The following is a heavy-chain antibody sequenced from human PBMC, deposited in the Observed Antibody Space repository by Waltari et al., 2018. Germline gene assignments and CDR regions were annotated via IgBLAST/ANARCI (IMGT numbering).Heavy chain of an antibody. V-gene: IGHV4-39*07. D-gene: IGHD6-6*01. CDR2: IYYSGST. Sequence: QLQLQESGPGLVKPSETLSLTCTLSGGSISSSRYYLGGIRQPPGKGLEWIGSIYYSGSTYYNPSLKSRVTISVDTSKNQFSLKLSSVTAADTAVYYCARDRGYSSSSVWGQGTLVTVSS. J-gene: IGHJ4*01. CDR1: GGSISSSRYY. CDR3: ARDRGYSSSSV.